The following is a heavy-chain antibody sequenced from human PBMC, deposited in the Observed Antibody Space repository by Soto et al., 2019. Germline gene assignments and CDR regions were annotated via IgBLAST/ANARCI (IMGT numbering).Heavy chain of an antibody. CDR2: ISAYNGNT. Sequence: GASVKVSCKASGYTFTNYGISWVRQAPGQGLEWMGWISAYNGNTNYAQKLQGRVTMTTDTSTSTAYMELRSLRSDDTAVYYCASSFTSSQWRCGMDVWGRGTTVTVSS. D-gene: IGHD2-2*01. V-gene: IGHV1-18*01. CDR1: GYTFTNYG. CDR3: ASSFTSSQWRCGMDV. J-gene: IGHJ6*02.